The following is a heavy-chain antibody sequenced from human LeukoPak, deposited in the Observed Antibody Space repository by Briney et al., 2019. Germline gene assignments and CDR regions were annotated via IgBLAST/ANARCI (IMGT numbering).Heavy chain of an antibody. Sequence: SQTLSLTCSVSGGSISSGDYYWSWIRQPPGKGLEWIGYIYYSGSTNYNPSLKSRVTISVDTSKNQFSLKLSSVTAADTAVYYCARRNSNYGFANDYWGQGTLVTVSS. CDR3: ARRNSNYGFANDY. J-gene: IGHJ4*02. D-gene: IGHD4-11*01. V-gene: IGHV4-61*08. CDR1: GGSISSGDYY. CDR2: IYYSGST.